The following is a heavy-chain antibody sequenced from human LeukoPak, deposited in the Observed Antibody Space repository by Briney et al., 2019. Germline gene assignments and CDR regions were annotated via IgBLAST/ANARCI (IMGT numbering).Heavy chain of an antibody. CDR3: ARGYCSGDSCYSWFDP. J-gene: IGHJ5*02. CDR1: GGSFSGYY. V-gene: IGHV4-34*01. Sequence: PSETLSLTCAVYGGSFSGYYWSWIRQPPGKGLEWIGEINHSGSINYNPSLKSRVTISVDTSKNQFSLKLSSVTAADTAVYYCARGYCSGDSCYSWFDPWGQGTLVTVSS. CDR2: INHSGSI. D-gene: IGHD2-15*01.